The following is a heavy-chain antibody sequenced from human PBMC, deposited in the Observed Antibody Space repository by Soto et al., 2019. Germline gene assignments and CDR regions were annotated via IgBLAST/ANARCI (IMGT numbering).Heavy chain of an antibody. V-gene: IGHV5-10-1*01. CDR3: AIQGRITIFGVVIPDPYYYGMDV. Sequence: GESLKISCKGSGYSFTSYWISWVRQMPGKGLEWMGRIDPSDSYTNYSPSFQGHVTISADKSISTAYLQWSSLKASDTAMYYCAIQGRITIFGVVIPDPYYYGMDVWGQGTTVTVSS. CDR1: GYSFTSYW. D-gene: IGHD3-3*01. CDR2: IDPSDSYT. J-gene: IGHJ6*02.